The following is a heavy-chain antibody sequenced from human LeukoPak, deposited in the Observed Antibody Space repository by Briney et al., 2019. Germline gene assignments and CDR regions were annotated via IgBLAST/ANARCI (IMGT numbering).Heavy chain of an antibody. V-gene: IGHV4-4*09. D-gene: IGHD6-19*01. CDR3: ARFHSGPSGWYVLWYFDL. CDR2: IYNSENT. CDR1: GGSVSSYY. Sequence: SETLSLTCTVSGGSVSSYYWSWIRQPPGKGLEWIGYIYNSENTKYNSSLESRVTISVDTSKNQFFLKLSSVTAADTDVYYCARFHSGPSGWYVLWYFDLWGRGTLVTVSS. J-gene: IGHJ2*01.